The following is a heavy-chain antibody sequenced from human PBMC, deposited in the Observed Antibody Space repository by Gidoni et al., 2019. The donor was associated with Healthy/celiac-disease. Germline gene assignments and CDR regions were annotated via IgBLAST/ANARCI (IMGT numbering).Heavy chain of an antibody. CDR3: ARDLGMVGALRY. V-gene: IGHV3-33*01. D-gene: IGHD1-26*01. CDR1: GFTFSSYG. Sequence: QVQLVESGGGVVQPGRSLRLSCAASGFTFSSYGMHWVRQAPGKGLAWVAVIWYDGSNKYYADSVKGRFIISRDNSKNTLYLQMNSLRAEDTAVYYCARDLGMVGALRYWGQGTLVTVSS. J-gene: IGHJ4*02. CDR2: IWYDGSNK.